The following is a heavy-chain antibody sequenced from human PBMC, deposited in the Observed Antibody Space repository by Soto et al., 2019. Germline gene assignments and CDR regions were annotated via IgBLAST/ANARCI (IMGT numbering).Heavy chain of an antibody. CDR3: ARSPSRYADYSFDP. J-gene: IGHJ5*02. D-gene: IGHD4-17*01. V-gene: IGHV4-59*01. CDR2: IYKTGST. CDR1: GGSISTYY. Sequence: SETLSLTCTFSGGSISTYYWNWIRQPPGKGLEWIGYIYKTGSTTYNPSLKSRVTISVDTSKNQFSLKLRSVTAADTAMYYCARSPSRYADYSFDPWGQGTLVTVSS.